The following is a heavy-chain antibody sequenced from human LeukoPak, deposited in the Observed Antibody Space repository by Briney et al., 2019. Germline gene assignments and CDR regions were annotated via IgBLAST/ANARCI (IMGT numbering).Heavy chain of an antibody. V-gene: IGHV3-9*01. D-gene: IGHD6-6*01. Sequence: PGGSLRLSCAASGFTFDDYAMHWVRQAPGKGLEWVSGISWNSGSIGYADSVKGRFTISRDNAKNSLYLQMNSLRAEDTAVYYCAREEVTSIGAFDIWGQGTMVTVSS. CDR3: AREEVTSIGAFDI. CDR1: GFTFDDYA. J-gene: IGHJ3*02. CDR2: ISWNSGSI.